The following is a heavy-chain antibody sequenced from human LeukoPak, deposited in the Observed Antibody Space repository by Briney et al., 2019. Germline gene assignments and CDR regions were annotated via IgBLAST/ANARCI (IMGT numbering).Heavy chain of an antibody. CDR1: GASITSFH. J-gene: IGHJ4*02. V-gene: IGHV4-4*07. D-gene: IGHD6-6*01. CDR2: IYTSGST. CDR3: ARKDGDY. Sequence: ASETLSLTCAVSGASITSFHWTWFRQPAGRGLEWIGLIYTSGSTLYNPSLQSRVATSVDVTKNQLSLKLSYVTAADAATYYCARKDGDYWGQGTLVTVSS.